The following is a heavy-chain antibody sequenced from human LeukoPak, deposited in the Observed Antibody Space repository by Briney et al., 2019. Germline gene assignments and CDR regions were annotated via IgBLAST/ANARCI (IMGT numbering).Heavy chain of an antibody. D-gene: IGHD3-10*01. CDR2: FDPEDGET. CDR3: ATRWGRVQGDDRSRDAFDI. J-gene: IGHJ3*02. V-gene: IGHV1-24*01. Sequence: GASVKVSCKVSGYTLTELSMHWVRQAPGKGLEWMGGFDPEDGETIYAQKFQGRVTMTEDTSTDTAYMELSSLRSEDTAVYYCATRWGRVQGDDRSRDAFDIWGQGTMVTVSS. CDR1: GYTLTELS.